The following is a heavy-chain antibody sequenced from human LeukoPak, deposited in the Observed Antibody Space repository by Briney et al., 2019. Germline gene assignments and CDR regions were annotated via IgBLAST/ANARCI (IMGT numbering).Heavy chain of an antibody. CDR3: ARGGLRFLEWLLFFHY. D-gene: IGHD3-3*01. J-gene: IGHJ4*02. V-gene: IGHV1-69*04. CDR2: IIPILGIA. CDR1: GGTFSSYA. Sequence: ASVKVSCKASGGTFSSYAISWVRQAPGQGLEWMGRIIPILGIANYAQKFQGRVTITPHKSTTTASMDLSRLRSDDTSVYYCARGGLRFLEWLLFFHYWGQGTLVTVSS.